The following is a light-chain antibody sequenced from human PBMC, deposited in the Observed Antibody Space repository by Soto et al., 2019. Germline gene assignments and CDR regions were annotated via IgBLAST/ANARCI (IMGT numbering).Light chain of an antibody. J-gene: IGKJ2*01. CDR2: AAS. Sequence: DIQITQSPSSLSASVGDRVTITCRASQSISSYLNWYQQKPGKAPKLLIYAASSLQSGVPSRFSGSGSGTDFTLTISSLQHEDFATYYCQQSYSTLGTFGQGTKVDIK. CDR3: QQSYSTLGT. V-gene: IGKV1-39*01. CDR1: QSISSY.